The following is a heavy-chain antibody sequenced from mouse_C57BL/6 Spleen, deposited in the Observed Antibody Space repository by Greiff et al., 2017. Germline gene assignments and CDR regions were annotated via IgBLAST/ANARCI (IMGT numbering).Heavy chain of an antibody. CDR1: GYSITSGYY. D-gene: IGHD1-1*01. Sequence: EVKLLESGPGLVKPSQSLSLTCSVTGYSITSGYYWNWIRQFPGNKLEWMGYISYDGSNNYNPSLKNRISITRDTSKNQFFLKLNSVTTEDTATYYCARCDYYEGFAYWGQGTLVTVSA. CDR3: ARCDYYEGFAY. V-gene: IGHV3-6*01. J-gene: IGHJ3*01. CDR2: ISYDGSN.